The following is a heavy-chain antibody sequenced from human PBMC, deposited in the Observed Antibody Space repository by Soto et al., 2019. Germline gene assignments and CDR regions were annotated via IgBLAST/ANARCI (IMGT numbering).Heavy chain of an antibody. Sequence: GGSLRLSCAASGFTFSSYSMNWVRQAPGKGLEWVSSISSSSSYIYYADSVKGRFTISRDNAKNSLYLQMNSLRAEDTAVYYCARDGGYDAPFDYWGQGTLVTISS. CDR3: ARDGGYDAPFDY. CDR1: GFTFSSYS. J-gene: IGHJ4*02. CDR2: ISSSSSYI. D-gene: IGHD5-12*01. V-gene: IGHV3-21*01.